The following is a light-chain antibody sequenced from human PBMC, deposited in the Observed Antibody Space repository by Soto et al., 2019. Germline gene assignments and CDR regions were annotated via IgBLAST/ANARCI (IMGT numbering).Light chain of an antibody. CDR1: SGHSTYA. J-gene: IGLJ3*02. CDR2: LDSDGSH. Sequence: QLVLTQSPSASASLGASVKLTCTLSSGHSTYAIAWHQQQPEKGPRYLMKLDSDGSHSKGDGIPDRFSGSSSGAERYLTISSLQSEDEADYSCQTWATGPDWVFGGGTKLTVL. CDR3: QTWATGPDWV. V-gene: IGLV4-69*01.